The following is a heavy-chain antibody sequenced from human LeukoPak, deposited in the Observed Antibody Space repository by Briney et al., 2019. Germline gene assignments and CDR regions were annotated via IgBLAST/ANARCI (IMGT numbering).Heavy chain of an antibody. D-gene: IGHD3-22*01. CDR1: GFTFSNYD. V-gene: IGHV3-23*01. CDR2: ISGSGDSA. J-gene: IGHJ4*02. CDR3: AKDHSTGYYYFDY. Sequence: GGSLRLSCAASGFTFSNYDLSWVRHAPGMWLEWVSVISGSGDSAYYADSVEGRFTISRDNSKNTLYLQMNSLRAEDTAVYYCAKDHSTGYYYFDYWGQGTLVTVSS.